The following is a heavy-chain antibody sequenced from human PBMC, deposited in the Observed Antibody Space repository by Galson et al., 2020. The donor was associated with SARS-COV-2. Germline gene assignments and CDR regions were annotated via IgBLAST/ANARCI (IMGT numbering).Heavy chain of an antibody. Sequence: SETLSLTCTVSGGSIRSTSYSWGWIRQSPGKGLEWIGSVYYSWSTNYNPSLKSRVTILIDTSTKQLSLKLNSVTAADTAVYYCAREGITAAVTWFDPWGQGTLVSVSS. CDR3: AREGITAAVTWFDP. D-gene: IGHD6-13*01. J-gene: IGHJ5*02. CDR2: VYYSWST. V-gene: IGHV4-39*07. CDR1: GGSIRSTSYS.